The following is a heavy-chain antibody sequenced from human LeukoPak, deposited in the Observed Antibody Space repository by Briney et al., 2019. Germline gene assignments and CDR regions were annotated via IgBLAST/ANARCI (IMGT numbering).Heavy chain of an antibody. V-gene: IGHV3-30*04. CDR2: ISYDGSNK. D-gene: IGHD3-22*01. Sequence: PGRSLRLSCAASGFTFSSYDMHWVRQAPGKGLEWVAVISYDGSNKYYADSVKGRFTISRDNSKNTLYLQMNSLRAEDTAVYYCARGDSSGYDAFDIWGQGTMVTVSS. CDR1: GFTFSSYD. J-gene: IGHJ3*02. CDR3: ARGDSSGYDAFDI.